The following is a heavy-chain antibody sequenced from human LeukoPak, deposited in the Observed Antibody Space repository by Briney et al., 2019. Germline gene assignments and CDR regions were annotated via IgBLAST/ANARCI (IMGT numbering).Heavy chain of an antibody. Sequence: MPGESLRLSCVVSGFTFSSHSVNWVRQAPGKGLEWVLSITTSNYIFYAESVKGRFTISRDNAKSSLYLQMTSLRAEDTAVYYCVREQARAGSFDYWGQGTLVTVSS. V-gene: IGHV3-21*01. CDR2: ITTSNYI. CDR3: VREQARAGSFDY. D-gene: IGHD6-19*01. CDR1: GFTFSSHS. J-gene: IGHJ4*02.